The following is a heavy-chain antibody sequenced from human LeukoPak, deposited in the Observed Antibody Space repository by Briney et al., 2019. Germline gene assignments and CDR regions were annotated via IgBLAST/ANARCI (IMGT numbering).Heavy chain of an antibody. J-gene: IGHJ4*02. D-gene: IGHD4-11*01. Sequence: PSETLSLTCTVSGGSISSYYWSWIRQPAGKGLEWIGRIYTSGSTNYNPSLKARVTMSIDTSKNQFSLKLSSVTAADTAVYYCAKSRSLGLQYFDTWGQGTLATVSS. CDR3: AKSRSLGLQYFDT. CDR1: GGSISSYY. CDR2: IYTSGST. V-gene: IGHV4-4*07.